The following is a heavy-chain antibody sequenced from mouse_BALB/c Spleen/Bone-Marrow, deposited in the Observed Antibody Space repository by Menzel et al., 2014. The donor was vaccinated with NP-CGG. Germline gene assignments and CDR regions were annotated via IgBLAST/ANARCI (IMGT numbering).Heavy chain of an antibody. CDR2: ILPGSGST. D-gene: IGHD1-1*01. V-gene: IGHV1-9*01. Sequence: LVESGAELMKPGASVKISCKATGYTFSSYWIEWVKQRPGHGLEWIGEILPGSGSTNYNVKFKGKATFTADTSSNTAYMQLSSLTSEDSAVYYCAREDGLWYFDVWGAGTTVTVSS. J-gene: IGHJ1*01. CDR1: GYTFSSYW. CDR3: AREDGLWYFDV.